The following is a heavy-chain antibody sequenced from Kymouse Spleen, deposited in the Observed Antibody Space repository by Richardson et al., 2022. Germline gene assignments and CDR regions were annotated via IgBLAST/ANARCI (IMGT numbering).Heavy chain of an antibody. CDR1: GGSVSSGSYY. J-gene: IGHJ6*02. D-gene: IGHD1-7*01. CDR3: ARDRWNYGNYYYGMDV. Sequence: QVQLQESGPGLVKPSETLSLTCTVSGGSVSSGSYYWSWIRQPPGKGLEWIGYIYYSGSTNYNPSLKSRVTISVDTSKNQFSLKLSSVTAADTAVYYCARDRWNYGNYYYGMDVWGQGTTVTVSS. V-gene: IGHV4-61*01. CDR2: IYYSGST.